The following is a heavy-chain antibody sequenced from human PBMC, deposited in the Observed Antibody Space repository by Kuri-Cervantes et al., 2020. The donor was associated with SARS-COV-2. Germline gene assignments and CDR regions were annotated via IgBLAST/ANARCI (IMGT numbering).Heavy chain of an antibody. CDR2: ISGSGGST. CDR3: ARDEGKGGHCLGH. Sequence: GESLKISCAASGFTFSSYAMSWVRQAPGKGLEWVSAISGSGGSTYYADSVKGRFTISRDNSKNTLYLQMNSLRAEDTAVYYCARDEGKGGHCLGHWGQGTLVTVSS. D-gene: IGHD2-21*01. V-gene: IGHV3-23*01. CDR1: GFTFSSYA. J-gene: IGHJ4*02.